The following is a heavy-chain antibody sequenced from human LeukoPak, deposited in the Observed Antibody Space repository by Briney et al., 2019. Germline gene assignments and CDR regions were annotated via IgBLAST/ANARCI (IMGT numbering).Heavy chain of an antibody. CDR2: IYTSGST. D-gene: IGHD6-19*01. Sequence: SETRSLTCTVAGGSISSYYSSWIRQPAGKGLEWIGRIYTSGSTNYNPSLKSRVTMSVDTSKNQFSLKLSSVTAADTAVYYCARDRRQEQWLAKRSAHRFDPWGQGTLVTVSS. V-gene: IGHV4-4*07. CDR3: ARDRRQEQWLAKRSAHRFDP. J-gene: IGHJ5*02. CDR1: GGSISSYY.